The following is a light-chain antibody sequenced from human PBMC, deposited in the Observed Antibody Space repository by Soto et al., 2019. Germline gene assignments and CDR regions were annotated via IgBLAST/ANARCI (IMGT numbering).Light chain of an antibody. Sequence: EIVMTQSPGTLSLSPGETATLSCRASQSVSSNYVAWFHQKPGQAPRLLIYGASSRATGVPDRFSASGSGTDFTLTISRLEPEDFEVYYCQQYGRSPFTLGPGTKVDIK. V-gene: IGKV3-20*01. CDR1: QSVSSNY. CDR3: QQYGRSPFT. J-gene: IGKJ3*01. CDR2: GAS.